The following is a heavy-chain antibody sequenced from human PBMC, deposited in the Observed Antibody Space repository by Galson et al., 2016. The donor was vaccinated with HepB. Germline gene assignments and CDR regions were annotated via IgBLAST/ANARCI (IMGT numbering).Heavy chain of an antibody. CDR3: SPLPWKSGSEDP. D-gene: IGHD1-1*01. Sequence: SLRLSCAASGLTFSWHWMHWVRQAPGKGLVWVSRINKDGSRTDYADSVKGRFTILRDNAKNTLYLQMNSLRAEDTGVYYCSPLPWKSGSEDPWGQGTVVTVSS. V-gene: IGHV3-74*01. CDR1: GLTFSWHW. J-gene: IGHJ5*02. CDR2: INKDGSRT.